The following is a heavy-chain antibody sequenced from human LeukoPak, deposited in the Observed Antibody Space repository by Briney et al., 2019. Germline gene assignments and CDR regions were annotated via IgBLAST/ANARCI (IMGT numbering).Heavy chain of an antibody. Sequence: SETLSLTCTVSGGSISSYYWSWIRQPPGKGLEWIGYIYYSGSTNYNPSLKSRVTILVDTSKNQFSLKLSSVTAADTAVYYCARSPTGEDFDLWGRGTLVTVSS. CDR2: IYYSGST. D-gene: IGHD7-27*01. J-gene: IGHJ2*01. CDR3: ARSPTGEDFDL. V-gene: IGHV4-59*01. CDR1: GGSISSYY.